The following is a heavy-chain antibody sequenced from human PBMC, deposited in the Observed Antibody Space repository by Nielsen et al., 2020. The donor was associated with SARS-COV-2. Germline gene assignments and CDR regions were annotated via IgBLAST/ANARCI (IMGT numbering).Heavy chain of an antibody. CDR1: GYSFSRYP. CDR3: AKELEVCCHYMDV. D-gene: IGHD5/OR15-5a*01. CDR2: IDTNIGKP. Sequence: ASVKVSCKASGYSFSRYPMNWVRQAPGQGLEWMGWIDTNIGKPTPAQGFTGRFVFSSDTSVSTAYLQMNSLRDEDTAVYFCAKELEVCCHYMDVWGKGTTVTVSS. J-gene: IGHJ6*03. V-gene: IGHV7-4-1*02.